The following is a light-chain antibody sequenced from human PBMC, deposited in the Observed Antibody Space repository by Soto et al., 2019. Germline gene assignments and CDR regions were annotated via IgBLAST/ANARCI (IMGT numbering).Light chain of an antibody. CDR1: QSVTSNY. V-gene: IGKV3-20*01. CDR2: GAS. Sequence: EVVLTQSPGALSLSPGERATLSCRASQSVTSNYLAWYQQKPGQAPRLLIYGASSRATGIPDRFSGSGSGTDFTLTISRLGSEDFAVYYCQHYGTSRITFGQGTRLEIK. CDR3: QHYGTSRIT. J-gene: IGKJ5*01.